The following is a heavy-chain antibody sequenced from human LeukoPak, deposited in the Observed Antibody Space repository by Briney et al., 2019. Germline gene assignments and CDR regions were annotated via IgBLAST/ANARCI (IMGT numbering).Heavy chain of an antibody. CDR3: AKDRLRYFDWLSRFDY. CDR1: GFTFSSYA. Sequence: PGGSLRLSCAASGFTFSSYAMSWFRQAPGKGLEWVSAISGSGGSTYYADSVKGRFTISRDNSKNTLYLQMNSLRAEDTAVYYCAKDRLRYFDWLSRFDYWGQGTLVTVSS. CDR2: ISGSGGST. D-gene: IGHD3-9*01. V-gene: IGHV3-23*01. J-gene: IGHJ4*02.